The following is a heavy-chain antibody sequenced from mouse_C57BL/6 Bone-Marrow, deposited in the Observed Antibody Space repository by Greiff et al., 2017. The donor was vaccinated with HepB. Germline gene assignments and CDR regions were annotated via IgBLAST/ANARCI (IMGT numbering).Heavy chain of an antibody. CDR3: ARDYNYGSPPYWYFDV. D-gene: IGHD1-1*01. J-gene: IGHJ1*03. CDR2: INYDGSST. Sequence: DVKLVESEGGLVQPGSSMKLSCTASGFTFSDYYMAWVRQVPEKGLEWVANINYDGSSTYYLDSLKSRFIISRDNAKNILYLQMSSLKSEDTATYYCARDYNYGSPPYWYFDVWGTGTTVTVSS. V-gene: IGHV5-16*01. CDR1: GFTFSDYY.